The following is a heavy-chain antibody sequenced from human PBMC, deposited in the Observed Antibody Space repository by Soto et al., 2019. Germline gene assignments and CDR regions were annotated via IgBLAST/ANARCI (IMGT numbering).Heavy chain of an antibody. Sequence: PGGSLRLSCAGSGLTLSNYVMYWVRQATGKGLEWVSAIGTAGDTYYPGSVKGRFTISRENAKNSLYLQMNSLRAEDTAVYYCARVPNYFDSGSNYYYGMDVWGQGTTVTVSS. CDR3: ARVPNYFDSGSNYYYGMDV. V-gene: IGHV3-13*01. CDR1: GLTLSNYV. D-gene: IGHD3-9*01. CDR2: IGTAGDT. J-gene: IGHJ6*02.